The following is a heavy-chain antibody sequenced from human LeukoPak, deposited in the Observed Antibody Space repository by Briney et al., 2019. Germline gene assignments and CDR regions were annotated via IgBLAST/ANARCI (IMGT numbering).Heavy chain of an antibody. Sequence: GESLKISCKGSGYSFTNYWIGWVRQMPGKGLEWMGIIYPGDSNARYGPSFQGQVTISADKSISTAYLQWSSLKASDTAMYYCARHVTTTDVSWFDPWGQGTLVTVSS. CDR2: IYPGDSNA. J-gene: IGHJ5*02. V-gene: IGHV5-51*01. CDR1: GYSFTNYW. D-gene: IGHD4-11*01. CDR3: ARHVTTTDVSWFDP.